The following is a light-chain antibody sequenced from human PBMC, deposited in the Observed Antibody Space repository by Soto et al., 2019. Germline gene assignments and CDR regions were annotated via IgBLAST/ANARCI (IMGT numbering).Light chain of an antibody. Sequence: QSVLTQPPSASGTPGQRVTISCSGSSSNIGSEYVVWYQHLPGTAPKLLIYRNNQRPSGVPDRFAGSKSGTSASLAISGLRSEDEADYYCAAWDDSLNGPVFGGGTQLTVL. V-gene: IGLV1-47*01. CDR3: AAWDDSLNGPV. CDR2: RNN. CDR1: SSNIGSEY. J-gene: IGLJ2*01.